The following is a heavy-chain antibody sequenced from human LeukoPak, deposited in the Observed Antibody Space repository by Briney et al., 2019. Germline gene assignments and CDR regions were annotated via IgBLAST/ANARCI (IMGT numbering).Heavy chain of an antibody. CDR2: IYSGGTT. D-gene: IGHD1-26*01. V-gene: IGHV3-53*01. CDR1: GFTVSSQY. J-gene: IGHJ4*02. Sequence: GESLKISCAASGFTVSSQYMSWVRQAPGKGLEWVSVIYSGGTTNYVDSVKGRFTISRDNSKNTLYLQMNSLRAEDTAVYYCARGKWEVRGFDYWGQGTLVTVSS. CDR3: ARGKWEVRGFDY.